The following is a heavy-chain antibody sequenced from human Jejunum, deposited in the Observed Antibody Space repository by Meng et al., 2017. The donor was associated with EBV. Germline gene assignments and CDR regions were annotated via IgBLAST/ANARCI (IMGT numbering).Heavy chain of an antibody. J-gene: IGHJ4*02. CDR3: AKDEAVGF. V-gene: IGHV3-21*01. CDR2: ISSRSSYI. Sequence: EVQLVESGGGLVKLGGSLRLSCAASGFTFSDYTMNWVRQAPGKGLEWVSSISSRSSYIYYADSVKGRFTISRDNGENALYLQMNSLRDEDTAVYYCAKDEAVGFWGQGTPVTVSS. CDR1: GFTFSDYT.